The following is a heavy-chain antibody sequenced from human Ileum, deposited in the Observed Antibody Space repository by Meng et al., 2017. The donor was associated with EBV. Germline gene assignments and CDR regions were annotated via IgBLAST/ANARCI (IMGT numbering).Heavy chain of an antibody. CDR2: IYHSGST. J-gene: IGHJ4*02. V-gene: IGHV4-4*02. CDR1: GDSMTNNNW. CDR3: ARTGVGLAFDY. Sequence: QGHLRESGPGLVKSSGTLSLTCGVSGDSMTNNNWWTWVRQPPGKGLEWIGEIYHSGSTNYNPSLQSRATISVDMSKKQFSLKLRSVTAADTAVYYCARTGVGLAFDYWGLGTLVTVSS. D-gene: IGHD2-8*01.